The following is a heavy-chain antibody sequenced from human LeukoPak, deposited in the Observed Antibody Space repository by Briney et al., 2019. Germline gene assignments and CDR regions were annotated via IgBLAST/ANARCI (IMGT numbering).Heavy chain of an antibody. J-gene: IGHJ3*02. D-gene: IGHD2-2*02. CDR2: IYYSGST. V-gene: IGHV4-59*12. Sequence: PSETLSLTCTVSGGSISSYYWSWLRQPPGKGLEWIGYIYYSGSTNYNPSPKSRVTISVDTSKNQFSLKLSSVTAADTAVYYCARDAEERCSSTSCYTEDAFDIWGQGTMVTVSS. CDR1: GGSISSYY. CDR3: ARDAEERCSSTSCYTEDAFDI.